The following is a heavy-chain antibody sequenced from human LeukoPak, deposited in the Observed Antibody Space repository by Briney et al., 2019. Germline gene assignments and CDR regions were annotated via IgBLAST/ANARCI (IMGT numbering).Heavy chain of an antibody. D-gene: IGHD2-2*01. CDR2: IGTSGSNI. Sequence: GGSLRLSCAASGFTFSSYEMNWIRQAPGKGLEWVSNIGTSGSNIYYADSVKGRFTISRDNAKNSLYLQMNSLRAEDTAVYYCASGDQSEYWCQGNLVTVSS. CDR1: GFTFSSYE. CDR3: ASGDQSEY. V-gene: IGHV3-48*03. J-gene: IGHJ4*02.